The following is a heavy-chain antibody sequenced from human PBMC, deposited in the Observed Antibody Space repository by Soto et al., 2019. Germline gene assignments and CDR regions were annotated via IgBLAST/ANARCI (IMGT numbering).Heavy chain of an antibody. Sequence: QVQLVQSGAEVKKPGASVKVSCKASGYTFTSYATQWVRQAPGQRLEWMGWINAGNGNTKYSQKFQGRVTITSDTSASTDYMELSSLRSEDTAVYYCARDLGGWTDYWGQGTLVTVSS. CDR1: GYTFTSYA. V-gene: IGHV1-3*01. J-gene: IGHJ4*02. D-gene: IGHD6-19*01. CDR2: INAGNGNT. CDR3: ARDLGGWTDY.